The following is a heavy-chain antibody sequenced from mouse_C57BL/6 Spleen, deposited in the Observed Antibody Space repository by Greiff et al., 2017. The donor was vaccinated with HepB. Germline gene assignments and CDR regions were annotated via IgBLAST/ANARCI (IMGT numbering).Heavy chain of an antibody. V-gene: IGHV1-80*01. CDR1: GYAFSSYW. Sequence: QVQLKESGAELVKPGASVKISCKASGYAFSSYWMNWVKQRPGKGLEWIGQIYPGDGDTNYNGKFKGKATLTADKSSSTAYMQLSSLTSEDSAVYFCARSTTVVEDYWGQGTTLTVSS. CDR3: ARSTTVVEDY. J-gene: IGHJ2*01. CDR2: IYPGDGDT. D-gene: IGHD1-1*01.